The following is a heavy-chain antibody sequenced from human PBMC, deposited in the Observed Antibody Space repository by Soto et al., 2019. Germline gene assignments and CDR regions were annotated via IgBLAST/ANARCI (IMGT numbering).Heavy chain of an antibody. CDR2: INHSGST. CDR3: ARDRRIAAAGTATGPNNWFDT. J-gene: IGHJ5*02. CDR1: GGSFSGYY. Sequence: PSETLSLTCAVYGGSFSGYYWSWIRQPPGKGLEWIGEINHSGSTNYNPSLKSRVTISVDTSKNQFSLKLSSVTAADTAVYYCARDRRIAAAGTATGPNNWFDTWGQGTLVTGSS. V-gene: IGHV4-34*01. D-gene: IGHD6-13*01.